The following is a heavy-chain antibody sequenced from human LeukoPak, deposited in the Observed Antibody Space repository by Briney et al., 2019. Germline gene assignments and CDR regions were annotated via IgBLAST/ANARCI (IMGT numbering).Heavy chain of an antibody. CDR3: ATGGNYYDSSGYWPWFDP. V-gene: IGHV1-24*01. CDR2: FDPEDGET. CDR1: GYTRTELS. J-gene: IGHJ5*02. D-gene: IGHD3-22*01. Sequence: SLRFSCGGSGYTRTELSMQGVRQSPGKGLEWMGGFDPEDGETIYAQKFQGRVTMTEATSTDTAYMELSSLRSEDTAVYYCATGGNYYDSSGYWPWFDPWGQGTLVTVSS.